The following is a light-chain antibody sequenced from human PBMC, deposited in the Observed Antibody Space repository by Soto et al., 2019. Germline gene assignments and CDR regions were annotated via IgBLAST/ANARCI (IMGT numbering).Light chain of an antibody. V-gene: IGKV1-17*01. CDR1: QGIRND. CDR2: AAS. J-gene: IGKJ1*01. Sequence: DIQMTQSPSSLSASVGDRVTITCRASQGIRNDLAWYQQKPGKAPERLIYAASSLQSGVPSRFIGSRSGTEITLTISSLATGGFATYYCVEHHCSPRAFGHGTKVEIK. CDR3: VEHHCSPRA.